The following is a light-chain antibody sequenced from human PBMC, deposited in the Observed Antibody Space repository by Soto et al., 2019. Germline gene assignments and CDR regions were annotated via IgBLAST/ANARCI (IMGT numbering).Light chain of an antibody. CDR3: QQYGST. V-gene: IGKV3-20*01. CDR1: QNLASKY. CDR2: GAS. J-gene: IGKJ5*01. Sequence: EDALTQSPGTLSLSPGERATLSCRAGQNLASKYLAWYQQKAGQAPRLLIYGASSRATGIPDRFSGSGSGTDFTLTISRLEPEDFALYYCQQYGSTFGQGTRLEIK.